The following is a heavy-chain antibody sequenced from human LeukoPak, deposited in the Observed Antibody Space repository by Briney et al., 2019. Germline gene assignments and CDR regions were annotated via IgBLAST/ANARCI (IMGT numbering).Heavy chain of an antibody. J-gene: IGHJ4*02. V-gene: IGHV1-2*02. CDR1: EYTXTGYY. Sequence: ASVKVSCKASEYTXTGYYMHWVRQAPGQGLEWMGWINPNSGATDYAQNFLGRVTLTRDTSISTAYMELSRLRSDDTAVYYCASGYRFGNWGQGTLVTVSS. CDR2: INPNSGAT. CDR3: ASGYRFGN. D-gene: IGHD5-18*01.